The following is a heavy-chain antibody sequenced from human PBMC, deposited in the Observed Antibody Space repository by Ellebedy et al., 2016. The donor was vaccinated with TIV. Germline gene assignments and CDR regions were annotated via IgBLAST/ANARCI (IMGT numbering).Heavy chain of an antibody. CDR2: INHRGST. J-gene: IGHJ4*02. CDR1: GGSFRGNY. CDR3: ARHGLSGIPAVDY. Sequence: MPSETLSLTCAVYGGSFRGNYWNWIRQPPGKGLEWIGEINHRGSTNYSPSLKSRVSISVDTSKNQFSLNLSSVTAADTALYYCARHGLSGIPAVDYWGQGTLVTVSS. D-gene: IGHD3-10*01. V-gene: IGHV4-34*01.